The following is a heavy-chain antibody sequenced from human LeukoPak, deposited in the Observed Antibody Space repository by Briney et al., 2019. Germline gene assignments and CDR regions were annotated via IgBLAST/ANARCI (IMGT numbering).Heavy chain of an antibody. CDR2: VYFSGST. J-gene: IGHJ4*02. CDR1: GGSISSSSYY. V-gene: IGHV4-39*07. CDR3: ARVHDGSGYKYYFDY. Sequence: SETLSLTCTVSGGSISSSSYYWGWIRQPPGKGLEWIGSVYFSGSTYYNPSLKSRVTISVDTSMNQFSVKLSSVTAADTAVYYCARVHDGSGYKYYFDYWGPGTLVTVSS. D-gene: IGHD3-22*01.